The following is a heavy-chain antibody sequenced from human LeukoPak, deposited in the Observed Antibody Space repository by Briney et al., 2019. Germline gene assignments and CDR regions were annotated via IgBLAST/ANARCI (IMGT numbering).Heavy chain of an antibody. J-gene: IGHJ4*02. D-gene: IGHD3-22*01. CDR1: GFTFSSYG. CDR3: AKGPYYDSSGYADY. CDR2: ISYDGSNK. V-gene: IGHV3-30*18. Sequence: PGRSLRLSCAASGFTFSSYGMHWVRQAPGKGLEWVAVISYDGSNKYYADSVKGRFTISRDNSKNTLYLQMNSLRAEDTGVYYCAKGPYYDSSGYADYWGQGTLVTVSS.